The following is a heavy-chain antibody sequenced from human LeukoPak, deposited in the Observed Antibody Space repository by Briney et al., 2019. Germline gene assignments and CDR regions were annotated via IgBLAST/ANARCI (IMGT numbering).Heavy chain of an antibody. CDR2: ISSSSSYI. D-gene: IGHD3-9*01. V-gene: IGHV3-21*01. CDR3: ARDFAWSFDS. Sequence: GGSLRLSCAASGFIFSSYSMNWVRQAPGKGLEWVSSISSSSSYIYCADSVKGRFTISRDNAKNSLYLQMNSLRDEDTAVYYCARDFAWSFDSWGQGTLVTVSS. J-gene: IGHJ4*02. CDR1: GFIFSSYS.